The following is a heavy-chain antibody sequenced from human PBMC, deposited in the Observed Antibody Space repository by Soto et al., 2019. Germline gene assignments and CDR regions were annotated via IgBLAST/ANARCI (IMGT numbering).Heavy chain of an antibody. CDR2: IKSKTDGGTT. J-gene: IGHJ4*02. CDR3: TTDLSRPLYYYDSSGYCL. D-gene: IGHD3-22*01. CDR1: GFTFSNAW. V-gene: IGHV3-15*07. Sequence: PGGSLRLSCAASGFTFSNAWMNWVRQAPGKGLEWVGRIKSKTDGGTTDYAAPVKGRFTISRDDSKNTLYLQMNSLKTEDTAVYYCTTDLSRPLYYYDSSGYCLWSQGTLVTVSS.